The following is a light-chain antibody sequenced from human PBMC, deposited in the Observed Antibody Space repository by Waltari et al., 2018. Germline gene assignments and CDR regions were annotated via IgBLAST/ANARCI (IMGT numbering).Light chain of an antibody. CDR3: TSYTGSNLV. V-gene: IGLV2-8*01. CDR2: EVT. CDR1: SSDVGGYNY. J-gene: IGLJ3*02. Sequence: QSALTQPPSASGSLGQSVPIPCTGTSSDVGGYNYVSWYQHHPGKGPKRLIYEVTKRPSGVPDRVSGSRSGNTASLTVSGLQAEDEADYYCTSYTGSNLVFGGGTKLTVL.